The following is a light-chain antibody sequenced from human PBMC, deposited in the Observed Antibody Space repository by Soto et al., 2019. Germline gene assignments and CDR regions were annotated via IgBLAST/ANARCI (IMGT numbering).Light chain of an antibody. V-gene: IGLV2-14*01. CDR2: EVT. J-gene: IGLJ2*01. Sequence: QSVLTQPASVSGSPGQSITISCTGTRSDVGGYNYVSWYQQHPGKAPKLIIYEVTNRPSGVSHRFSGSKSVNTASLTISGLQAEGEADYYCSSFTTTTTLGVAFGGGTKLTVL. CDR3: SSFTTTTTLGVA. CDR1: RSDVGGYNY.